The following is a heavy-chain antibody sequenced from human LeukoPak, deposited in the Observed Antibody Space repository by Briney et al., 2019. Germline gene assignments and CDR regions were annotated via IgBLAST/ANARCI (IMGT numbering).Heavy chain of an antibody. CDR1: GGSISSYY. CDR3: ARPLHKLAPMDV. CDR2: IYISGSGST. Sequence: KTSETLSLTCTVSGGSISSYYWSWIRQPAGKGLKWIGRIYISGSGSTNYNPSLKSRVTMSVYTSKNQFSLKLRSVAAADTAVYYCARPLHKLAPMDVWGKGTTVTISS. J-gene: IGHJ6*04. V-gene: IGHV4-4*07. D-gene: IGHD1-1*01.